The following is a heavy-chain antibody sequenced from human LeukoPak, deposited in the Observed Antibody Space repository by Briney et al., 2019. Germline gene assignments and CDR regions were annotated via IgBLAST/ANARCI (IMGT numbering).Heavy chain of an antibody. V-gene: IGHV3-23*01. CDR2: ISDSGGST. J-gene: IGHJ5*02. D-gene: IGHD5-24*01. Sequence: GGSLRLSCAASGFTFSRYAMSWVRQAPGKGLEWVSAISDSGGSTYYADSVKGRFTISRDNSKNTLYLQMNSLRAEDTAVYYCARGARRDGYSPWGQGTLVTVSS. CDR1: GFTFSRYA. CDR3: ARGARRDGYSP.